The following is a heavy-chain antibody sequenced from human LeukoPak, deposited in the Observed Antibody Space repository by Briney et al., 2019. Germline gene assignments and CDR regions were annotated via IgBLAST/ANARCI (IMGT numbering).Heavy chain of an antibody. D-gene: IGHD3-16*01. CDR2: IIDSGDIT. CDR1: GLTFSNYA. CDR3: AKLGGQEVYNYYVGV. J-gene: IGHJ6*03. V-gene: IGHV3-23*01. Sequence: GGSLRLSCAATGLTFSNYAMSWVRQAPGKGLEWVSGIIDSGDITYYANSGKGRFTISRDNSKNTLYLQMNSLRAEDTAVYYCAKLGGQEVYNYYVGVWGKGTTVAVSS.